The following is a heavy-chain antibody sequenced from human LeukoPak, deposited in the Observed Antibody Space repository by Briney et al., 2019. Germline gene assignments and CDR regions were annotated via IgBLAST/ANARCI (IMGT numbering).Heavy chain of an antibody. D-gene: IGHD3-22*01. J-gene: IGHJ4*02. CDR1: GLTFDDYA. CDR3: VKSTRYYYELLDY. CDR2: ISWNSGSI. Sequence: SGGSLRLSCAASGLTFDDYAMHWVRQAPGKGLEWVSGISWNSGSIGYADSVKGRFTISRDDAKNSLYLQMNSLRAEDTALYYCVKSTRYYYELLDYWGQGTLVTVSS. V-gene: IGHV3-9*01.